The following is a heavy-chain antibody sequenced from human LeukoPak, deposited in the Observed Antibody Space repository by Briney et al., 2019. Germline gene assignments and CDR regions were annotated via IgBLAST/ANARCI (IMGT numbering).Heavy chain of an antibody. CDR3: ARHGTISSESYFDY. J-gene: IGHJ4*02. V-gene: IGHV4-59*08. D-gene: IGHD1-14*01. CDR2: IHNSGRT. CDR1: GGSVSSYY. Sequence: SETLSLTCSVSGGSVSSYYWSWIRPSPGKGVEWSGYIHNSGRTNYNPSLKSRVTGFVDTSKNQVSLRLSSVTAADTAVYYCARHGTISSESYFDYWGQGALVTVSS.